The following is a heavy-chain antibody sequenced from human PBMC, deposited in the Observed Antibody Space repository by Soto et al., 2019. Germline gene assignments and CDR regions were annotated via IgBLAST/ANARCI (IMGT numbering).Heavy chain of an antibody. D-gene: IGHD3-16*01. Sequence: SETLSLTCTVSGGSISSYYWSWIRQPPGKGLEWIGYIYYSGSTNYNPSLKSRVTISVDTSKNQFSLKVKSVTAEDTAVYYCARDASSRPAVYWGQGTLVTVSS. CDR3: ARDASSRPAVY. CDR2: IYYSGST. J-gene: IGHJ4*02. CDR1: GGSISSYY. V-gene: IGHV4-59*01.